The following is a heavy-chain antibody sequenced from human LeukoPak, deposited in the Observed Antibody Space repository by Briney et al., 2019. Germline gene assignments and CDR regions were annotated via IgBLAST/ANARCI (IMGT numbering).Heavy chain of an antibody. CDR1: GFTFSSYA. CDR3: AKFDEGYYDSSGYHGNFDY. V-gene: IGHV3-23*01. D-gene: IGHD3-22*01. J-gene: IGHJ4*02. Sequence: GGSLRLSCAASGFTFSSYAMSWVRQAPGKGLEWVSAISGSGGSTYYADSVKGRFTISRDNSKNTLYLQMNSLRAEDTAVYYCAKFDEGYYDSSGYHGNFDYWGQGTLVTASS. CDR2: ISGSGGST.